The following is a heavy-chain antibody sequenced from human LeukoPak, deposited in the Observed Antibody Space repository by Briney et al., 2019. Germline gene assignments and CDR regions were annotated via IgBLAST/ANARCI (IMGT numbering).Heavy chain of an antibody. CDR3: AKDMRGSYYYFDY. D-gene: IGHD1-26*01. CDR1: GFTFSSYG. V-gene: IGHV3-30*18. J-gene: IGHJ4*02. CDR2: ISYDGSNK. Sequence: GRSLRLSCAASGFTFSSYGMHWVRQAPGKGLEWVAVISYDGSNKYYADSVKGRFTISRDNAKNSLYLQMNSLRAEDTALYYCAKDMRGSYYYFDYWGQGTLVTVSS.